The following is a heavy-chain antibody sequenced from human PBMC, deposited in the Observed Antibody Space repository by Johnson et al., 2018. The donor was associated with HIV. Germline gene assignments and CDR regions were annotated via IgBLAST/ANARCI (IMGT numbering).Heavy chain of an antibody. Sequence: QMQLVESGGGVVQPGGSLRLSCAASGFTFSSYGMHWVRQAPGKGLEWVAFIRYDGSNKYYAASVKGRFTISRDNSKNTLYLQMNSLRAEDTAVYYCAKDRDYYGSGLIWGQGTMVTVSS. J-gene: IGHJ3*02. CDR1: GFTFSSYG. V-gene: IGHV3-30*02. CDR2: IRYDGSNK. CDR3: AKDRDYYGSGLI. D-gene: IGHD3-10*01.